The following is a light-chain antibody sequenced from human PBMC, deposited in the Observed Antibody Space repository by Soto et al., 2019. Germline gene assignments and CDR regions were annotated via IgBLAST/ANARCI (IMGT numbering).Light chain of an antibody. CDR2: AAS. CDR3: QQYYSYLWT. CDR1: QGISSY. J-gene: IGKJ1*01. V-gene: IGKV1-8*01. Sequence: AIRMTQSPSSLSASTGDRVTITCRASQGISSYLAWYQQKPGKAPKLLIYAASTLQSGVPSRFSGSGSGTDFTLTISCLQSEDFATYYCQQYYSYLWTFGQGTKVVIK.